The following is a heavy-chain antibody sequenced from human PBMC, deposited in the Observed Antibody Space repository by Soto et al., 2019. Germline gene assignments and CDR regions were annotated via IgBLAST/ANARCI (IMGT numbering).Heavy chain of an antibody. Sequence: SVKVSCKASGGTFSSYAISWVRQAPGQGLEWMGGIIPIFGTANYAQKFQGRVTVTADESTSTAYMELSSLRSEDTAVYYCARDLGYCSGGSCYSTNYFDYWGQ. V-gene: IGHV1-69*13. D-gene: IGHD2-15*01. CDR3: ARDLGYCSGGSCYSTNYFDY. CDR2: IIPIFGTA. CDR1: GGTFSSYA. J-gene: IGHJ4*02.